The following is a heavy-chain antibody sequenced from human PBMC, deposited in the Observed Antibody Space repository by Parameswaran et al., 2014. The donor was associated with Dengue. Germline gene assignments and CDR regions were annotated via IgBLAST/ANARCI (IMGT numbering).Heavy chain of an antibody. J-gene: IGHJ5*02. V-gene: IGHV4-31*02. Sequence: PGKGLEWIGYIYYSGSTYYNPSLKSRVTISVDTSKNQFSLKLSSVTAADTAVYYCARDLSLYGSATDNWFDPWGQGTLVTVSS. CDR3: ARDLSLYGSATDNWFDP. CDR2: IYYSGST. D-gene: IGHD3-10*01.